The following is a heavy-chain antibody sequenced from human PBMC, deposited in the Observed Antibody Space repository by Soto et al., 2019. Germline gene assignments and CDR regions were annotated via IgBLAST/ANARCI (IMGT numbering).Heavy chain of an antibody. D-gene: IGHD1-26*01. J-gene: IGHJ4*02. Sequence: EVQLLESGGGLVQPGGSLRLSCAASGFTFSSYAMSWVRQAPGKGLEWVSAISGSGGSTYYADSVKGRFTISRDNSKNPLYLQMNSLRAEDTAVYYCAKDRSGGSYHPNFDYWGQGTLVTVSS. CDR3: AKDRSGGSYHPNFDY. V-gene: IGHV3-23*01. CDR1: GFTFSSYA. CDR2: ISGSGGST.